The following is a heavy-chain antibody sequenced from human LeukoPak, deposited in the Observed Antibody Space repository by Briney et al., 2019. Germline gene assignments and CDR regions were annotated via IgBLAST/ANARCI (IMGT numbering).Heavy chain of an antibody. CDR3: ARGGLWFGENWFDP. Sequence: SETLSLTCSVTVYSISSGYFWGWIRPPPGTGLEWIGMIFHGGNTYYNPSLESRVTLSKDTSKNQFSLRLTSMTAADTAVYYCARGGLWFGENWFDPWGQGTLVTVSS. CDR2: IFHGGNT. V-gene: IGHV4-38-2*02. J-gene: IGHJ5*02. D-gene: IGHD3-10*01. CDR1: VYSISSGYF.